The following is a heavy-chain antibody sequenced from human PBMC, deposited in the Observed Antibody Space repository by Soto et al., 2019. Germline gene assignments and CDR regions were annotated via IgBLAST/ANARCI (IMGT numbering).Heavy chain of an antibody. V-gene: IGHV4-4*02. J-gene: IGHJ4*02. CDR3: ARSSSSSIDS. Sequence: QVQLQESGPGLVKPSGTLSLTCAVSGGSISSSNWWSWVRQPPGKGLEWIGEIYHSGSTNYNPSLKXRVXTXGYKSKNQFSLTLSSVTAADTAVYYCARSSSSSIDSWGQGTLVTVSS. CDR2: IYHSGST. D-gene: IGHD6-6*01. CDR1: GGSISSSNW.